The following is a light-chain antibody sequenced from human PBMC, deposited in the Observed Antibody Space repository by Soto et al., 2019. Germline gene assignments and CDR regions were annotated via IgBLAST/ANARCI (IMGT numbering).Light chain of an antibody. J-gene: IGKJ2*01. V-gene: IGKV3-15*01. CDR2: GAS. CDR1: QSVSTN. CDR3: QQYNNWPLYT. Sequence: EIVMTQSPATLSVSPGERATLSCRASQSVSTNLACYQQKPGQPPRLLIYGASTRATGIPARFSGSGSGTEFTPTISSLQSEDFAVYYCQQYNNWPLYTFGQGTKLEIK.